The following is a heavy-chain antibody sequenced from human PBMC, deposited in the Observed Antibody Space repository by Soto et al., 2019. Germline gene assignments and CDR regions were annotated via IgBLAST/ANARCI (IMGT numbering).Heavy chain of an antibody. V-gene: IGHV3-30*18. J-gene: IGHJ3*02. D-gene: IGHD1-26*01. CDR3: AKAETPVGATDNAFDI. CDR1: GFTFSSYG. CDR2: ISYDGSNK. Sequence: QVPLVESGGGVVQPGRSLRLSCAASGFTFSSYGMHWVRQAPGKGLEWVAVISYDGSNKYYADSVKGRFTISRDNSKNTLYLQMNSLRAEDTAVYYCAKAETPVGATDNAFDIWGQGTMVTVSS.